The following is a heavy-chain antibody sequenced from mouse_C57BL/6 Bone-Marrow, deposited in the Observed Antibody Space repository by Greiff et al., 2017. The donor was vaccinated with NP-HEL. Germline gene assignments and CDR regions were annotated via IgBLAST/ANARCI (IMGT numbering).Heavy chain of an antibody. V-gene: IGHV1-69*01. J-gene: IGHJ4*01. D-gene: IGHD2-2*01. CDR2: IDPSDSYT. CDR1: GYTFTSYW. CDR3: ARDGYDDPFYAMDY. Sequence: VQLQQPGAELVMPGASVKLSCKASGYTFTSYWMHWVKQRPGQGLEWIGEIDPSDSYTNYHQTFKGKSTFTVDKSSSTAYMQLSSLTSEDSAVYYCARDGYDDPFYAMDYWGQGTSVTVSS.